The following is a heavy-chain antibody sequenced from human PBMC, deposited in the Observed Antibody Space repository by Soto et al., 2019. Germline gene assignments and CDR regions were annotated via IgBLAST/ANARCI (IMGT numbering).Heavy chain of an antibody. V-gene: IGHV2-5*02. CDR3: QHPMAQRIFDY. Sequence: QITLKEAGPTLVKPTQTLTLTCSFSGFSLITSGVGVGWIRQPPGKALEWLALIYWDDDKVYSTSLKSRLTISKYTSKNLLVLTITNIGLADTATYSCQHPMAQRIFDYWGQGTLVTVSS. J-gene: IGHJ4*02. CDR2: IYWDDDK. CDR1: GFSLITSGVG.